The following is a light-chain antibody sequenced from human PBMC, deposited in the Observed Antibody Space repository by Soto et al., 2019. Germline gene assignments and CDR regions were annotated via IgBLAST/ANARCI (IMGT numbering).Light chain of an antibody. CDR1: QSVSSY. CDR3: HQCDSSPWT. J-gene: IGKJ1*01. CDR2: GAS. V-gene: IGKV3-20*01. Sequence: EIVLTQSPAPLSLSPGERATLSCRASQSVSSYLAWYQQKPGQAPRPLIYGASSRATGIPDRFSGSGSGTDFTLTISRLEPEDFAVFYCHQCDSSPWTFGQGTKVDIK.